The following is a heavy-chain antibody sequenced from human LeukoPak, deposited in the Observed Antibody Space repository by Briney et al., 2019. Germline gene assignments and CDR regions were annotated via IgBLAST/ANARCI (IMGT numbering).Heavy chain of an antibody. D-gene: IGHD2-2*01. CDR1: GFTFSSYA. CDR3: ARGSAPYCSSTSCYLYYFDY. J-gene: IGHJ4*02. V-gene: IGHV3-30*04. Sequence: GRSLRLSCAASGFTFSSYAMHWVRQAPGKGLEWVAVISYDGSNKYYADSVKGRFTISRDNSKNTLYLQMNSLRAEDTAVYYCARGSAPYCSSTSCYLYYFDYWGQGTLVTVSS. CDR2: ISYDGSNK.